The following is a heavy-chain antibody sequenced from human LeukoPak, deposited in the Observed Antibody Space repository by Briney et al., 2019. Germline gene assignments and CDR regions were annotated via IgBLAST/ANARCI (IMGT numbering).Heavy chain of an antibody. CDR2: INHSGST. D-gene: IGHD3-10*01. Sequence: SETLSLTCAVYGGSLSGYNWSWIRQPPGKGLEWIGEINHSGSTNYNPSLKSRVTISVDTSKNQFSLKLSSVTAADTAVYYCARDHFGEFQTTNWFDPWGQGTLVTVSS. CDR1: GGSLSGYN. J-gene: IGHJ5*02. CDR3: ARDHFGEFQTTNWFDP. V-gene: IGHV4-34*01.